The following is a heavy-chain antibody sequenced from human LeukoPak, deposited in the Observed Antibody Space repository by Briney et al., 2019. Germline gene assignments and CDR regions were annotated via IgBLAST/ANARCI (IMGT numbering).Heavy chain of an antibody. CDR2: INSDGSIT. CDR3: AKAVAGPYFDY. V-gene: IGHV3-74*01. J-gene: IGHJ4*02. CDR1: GFTLSSYW. Sequence: PPGGSLRLSCAASGFTLSSYWMYWGRQAPGKRLMWVSRINSDGSITNYADSVKGRFTISRDNAKHPLYLQMDSLRAEDTAVYYCAKAVAGPYFDYWGQGTLVTVSS. D-gene: IGHD6-19*01.